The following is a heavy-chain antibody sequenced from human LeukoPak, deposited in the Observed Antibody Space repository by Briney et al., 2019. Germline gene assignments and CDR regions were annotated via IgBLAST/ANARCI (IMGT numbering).Heavy chain of an antibody. D-gene: IGHD6-13*01. CDR2: INPNSGGT. V-gene: IGHV1-2*02. CDR1: GYTFTGYY. Sequence: ASVKVSCKASGYTFTGYYMHWVRQAPGQGLEWMGWINPNSGGTNYAQKFQGRVTMTRDTSISTAYMELSRLRSDDTAVYYCARDSRTAYSSSWYRGPSSWFDPWGQGTLVTVSS. CDR3: ARDSRTAYSSSWYRGPSSWFDP. J-gene: IGHJ5*02.